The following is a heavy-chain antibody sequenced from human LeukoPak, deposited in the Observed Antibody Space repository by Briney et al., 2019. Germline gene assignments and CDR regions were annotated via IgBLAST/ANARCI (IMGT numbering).Heavy chain of an antibody. CDR3: AKEGAYLIVTYPR. Sequence: GGSLRLSCAASGFTFSRYWMIWVRQAPGKGLEWVANIKQDGNEKYYVDSVKGRFFISRDNAKNSLYLQMDSLRAEDTAVYYSAKEGAYLIVTYPRCGQGALVTVSS. D-gene: IGHD4-11*01. CDR1: GFTFSRYW. CDR2: IKQDGNEK. J-gene: IGHJ4*02. V-gene: IGHV3-7*01.